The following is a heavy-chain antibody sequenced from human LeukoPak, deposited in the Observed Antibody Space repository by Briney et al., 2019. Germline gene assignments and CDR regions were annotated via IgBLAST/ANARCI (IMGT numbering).Heavy chain of an antibody. Sequence: HPGGSLRLSCEASGFTFNSYWMIWVRQAPGKGLEWVSTISSSGGRTYYADSVKGRFTISRDDSKNTFYLQMNSLRAEDTAVYHCGKEGGLYDSGGYFDYWGQGALVTVSS. J-gene: IGHJ4*02. D-gene: IGHD3-3*01. CDR2: ISSSGGRT. CDR3: GKEGGLYDSGGYFDY. CDR1: GFTFNSYW. V-gene: IGHV3-23*01.